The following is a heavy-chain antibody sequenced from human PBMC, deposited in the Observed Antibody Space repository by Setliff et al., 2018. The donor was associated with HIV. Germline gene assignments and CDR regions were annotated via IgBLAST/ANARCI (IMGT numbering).Heavy chain of an antibody. J-gene: IGHJ4*02. CDR2: INHSGKT. D-gene: IGHD6-13*01. V-gene: IGHV4-34*01. CDR3: VTSSSWSSRLNF. Sequence: PSETLSLTCTVSGGSISSHYWTWIRQPPGEGLEWIGEINHSGKTNYNPSLKSRVTISVDTSKNQFSLKVTSVTAADTAVYYCVTSSSWSSRLNFWGQGMLVTVSS. CDR1: GGSISSHY.